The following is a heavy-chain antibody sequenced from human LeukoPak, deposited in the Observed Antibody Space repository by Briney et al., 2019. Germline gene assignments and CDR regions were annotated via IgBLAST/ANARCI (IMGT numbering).Heavy chain of an antibody. CDR2: VSWNRDII. D-gene: IGHD2-15*01. CDR3: VKSGGYYYMDA. Sequence: SLRLSCAASGFIFHDYAMHWVRQAPGKGLEWVSSVSWNRDIIAYADSVRGRFTISRDNDQNSLYLEMTSLRVEDTALYYCVKSGGYYYMDAWGKGTTVIVSS. CDR1: GFIFHDYA. J-gene: IGHJ6*03. V-gene: IGHV3-9*01.